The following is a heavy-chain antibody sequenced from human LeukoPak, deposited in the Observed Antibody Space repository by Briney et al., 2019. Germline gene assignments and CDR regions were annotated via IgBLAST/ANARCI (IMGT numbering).Heavy chain of an antibody. V-gene: IGHV4-61*01. Sequence: SETLSLTCTASGGSVSGGTYYWSWIRQPPGKGLEWIGYIYYTGSTNYNPSPKSRLTISVDTSKNQFSLKLSSVTAADTAVYYCARRGGSGRSFDYWGQGTLVTVSS. CDR2: IYYTGST. D-gene: IGHD3-10*01. J-gene: IGHJ4*02. CDR3: ARRGGSGRSFDY. CDR1: GGSVSGGTYY.